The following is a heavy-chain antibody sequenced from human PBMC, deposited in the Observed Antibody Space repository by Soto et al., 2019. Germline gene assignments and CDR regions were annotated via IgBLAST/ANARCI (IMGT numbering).Heavy chain of an antibody. D-gene: IGHD3-9*01. CDR1: GYTFTENQ. J-gene: IGHJ5*02. CDR3: ARAASPYFDLLSAFHP. CDR2: IDPKSGDT. V-gene: IGHV1-2*02. Sequence: ASVKVSCKASGYTFTENQIHWLRRAPGQRLEWMGRIDPKSGDTTFAQTYQGRVTMTRDTSSNTVYMELTRLTSLSAADTAVYYCARAASPYFDLLSAFHPWGQGTLVTVSS.